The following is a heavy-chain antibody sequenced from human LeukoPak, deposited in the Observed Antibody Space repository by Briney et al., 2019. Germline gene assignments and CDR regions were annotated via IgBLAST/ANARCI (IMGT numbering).Heavy chain of an antibody. CDR3: ATSRIAAAGLFDY. V-gene: IGHV3-53*05. J-gene: IGHJ4*02. Sequence: GGSLRLSCAASGFTVSSNYMSWVRQAPGKGLEWVSVIYSGGSTYYADSVKGRFTISRDNSKNTLYLQMNSLRSEDTAVYYCATSRIAAAGLFDYWGQGTLVTVSS. D-gene: IGHD6-13*01. CDR1: GFTVSSNY. CDR2: IYSGGST.